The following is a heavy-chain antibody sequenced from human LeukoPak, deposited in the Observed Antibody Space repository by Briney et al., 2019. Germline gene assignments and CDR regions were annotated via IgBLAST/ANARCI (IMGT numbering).Heavy chain of an antibody. D-gene: IGHD2-2*01. CDR1: GGSFSGYY. V-gene: IGHV4-34*01. CDR3: ARGCNVVVPAAPYYYYYMDV. J-gene: IGHJ6*03. Sequence: SETLSLTCAVYGGSFSGYYWSWIRQPPGKGLESIGEINHSGSTNYNPSLKSRVTISVDTSKNQFSLKLSSVTAADTAVYYCARGCNVVVPAAPYYYYYMDVWGKGTTVTVSS. CDR2: INHSGST.